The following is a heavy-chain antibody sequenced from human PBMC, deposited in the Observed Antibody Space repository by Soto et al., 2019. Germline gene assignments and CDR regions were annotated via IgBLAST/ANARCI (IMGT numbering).Heavy chain of an antibody. CDR3: ARDSFGSGPLRPHASFDY. CDR2: ISYDGSNK. J-gene: IGHJ4*02. Sequence: GGSLRLSCAASGFTFSSYAMHWVRQAPGKGLEWVAVISYDGSNKYYADSVKGRFTISRDNSKNTLYLQMNSLRAEDTAVYYCARDSFGSGPLRPHASFDYWGQGTLVTVSS. D-gene: IGHD6-19*01. V-gene: IGHV3-30-3*01. CDR1: GFTFSSYA.